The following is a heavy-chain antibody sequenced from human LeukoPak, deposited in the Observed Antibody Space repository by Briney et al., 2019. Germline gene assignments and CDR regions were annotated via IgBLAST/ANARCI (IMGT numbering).Heavy chain of an antibody. V-gene: IGHV3-21*01. CDR3: ARVSAGVIGMKDVFDI. Sequence: GGSLRLSCAASGFTFSSYSMNWVRQAPGKGLEGVSSISSSSSYIYYADSVKGRFTISRDNAKNSLYLQMNSLRAEDTAVYYCARVSAGVIGMKDVFDIWGQGTMVTVSS. J-gene: IGHJ3*02. D-gene: IGHD3-16*02. CDR1: GFTFSSYS. CDR2: ISSSSSYI.